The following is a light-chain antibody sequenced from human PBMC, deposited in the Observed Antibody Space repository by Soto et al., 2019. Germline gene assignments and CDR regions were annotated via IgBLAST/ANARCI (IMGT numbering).Light chain of an antibody. J-gene: IGKJ4*01. CDR1: QSVFTY. Sequence: EIVLTQSPATLSLSPGERATLSCRASQSVFTYLVWYQQKPGQAPRLLIYDASTRATGTPARFSGSGSGTDFTLIISSLEPEDFAVYYCQQRSNGLTFGGGTKVDIK. V-gene: IGKV3-11*01. CDR3: QQRSNGLT. CDR2: DAS.